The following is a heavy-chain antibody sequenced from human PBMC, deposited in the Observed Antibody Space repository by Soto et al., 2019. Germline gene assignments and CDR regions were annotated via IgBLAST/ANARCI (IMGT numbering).Heavy chain of an antibody. CDR1: GDTISTGGYT. Sequence: PSETLSLTCDVSGDTISTGGYTWAWIRQPPGKALEWIGHTYHSGNPYYNPSLKSRVIISVDTSKNQFSLKLSSVTAADTAVYYCARNGRGQQLVEGWFDPWGQGTLVTVSS. CDR3: ARNGRGQQLVEGWFDP. J-gene: IGHJ5*02. V-gene: IGHV4-30-2*01. CDR2: TYHSGNP. D-gene: IGHD6-13*01.